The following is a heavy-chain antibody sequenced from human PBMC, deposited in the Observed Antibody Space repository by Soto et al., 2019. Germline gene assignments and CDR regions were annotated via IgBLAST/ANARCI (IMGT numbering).Heavy chain of an antibody. Sequence: EVQLLESGGGLVQPGGSLRLSCAASGFTFSSYAMSWVSQAPGKRLEWVSAISGSGGSTYYADSVKGRFTISRDNSKNTLYLQMNSLRAEDTAVYYCAKASGWFGEFDYWGQGTLVTVSS. CDR3: AKASGWFGEFDY. CDR1: GFTFSSYA. CDR2: ISGSGGST. V-gene: IGHV3-23*01. J-gene: IGHJ4*02. D-gene: IGHD3-10*01.